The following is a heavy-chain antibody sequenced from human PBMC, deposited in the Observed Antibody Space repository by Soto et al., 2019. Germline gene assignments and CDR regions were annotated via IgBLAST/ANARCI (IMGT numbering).Heavy chain of an antibody. CDR2: IYYSGST. CDR3: ASLYSSGWTPGTDNWFDP. J-gene: IGHJ5*02. CDR1: GGSISSGDYY. D-gene: IGHD6-19*01. V-gene: IGHV4-30-4*01. Sequence: SETLSLTCTFSGGSISSGDYYWSWIRQPPGKGLEWIGYIYYSGSTYYNPSLKSRVTISVDTSKNQFSLKLSSVTAADTAVYYCASLYSSGWTPGTDNWFDPWGQGTLVTVSS.